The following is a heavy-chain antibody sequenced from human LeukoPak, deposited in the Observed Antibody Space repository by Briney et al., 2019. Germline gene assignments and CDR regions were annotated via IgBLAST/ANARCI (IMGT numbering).Heavy chain of an antibody. CDR1: GGTFSSYA. CDR2: IIPIFGTA. V-gene: IGHV1-69*05. J-gene: IGHJ3*02. CDR3: ASLFGSSEAFDI. D-gene: IGHD3-16*01. Sequence: GASVKVSCKASGGTFSSYAISWVRQAPGQGLEWMGGIIPIFGTANYAQKFQGRVTITTDESTSTAYMELSSLRSEDTAVYYCASLFGSSEAFDIWGQGTMVTVSS.